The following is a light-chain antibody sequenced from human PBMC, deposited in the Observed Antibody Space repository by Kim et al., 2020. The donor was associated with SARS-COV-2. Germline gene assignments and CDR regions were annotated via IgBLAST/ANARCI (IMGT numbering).Light chain of an antibody. J-gene: IGLJ2*01. CDR1: ISNIGSKT. CDR3: AAWDDRLNEGV. Sequence: GQRVTISGSGSISNIGSKTVTWYQLLPGTAPKLLIYNNNQRPSGVPDRFSGSKSGTSASLAISGLQSEDEADYYCAAWDDRLNEGVFGGGTQLTVL. V-gene: IGLV1-44*01. CDR2: NNN.